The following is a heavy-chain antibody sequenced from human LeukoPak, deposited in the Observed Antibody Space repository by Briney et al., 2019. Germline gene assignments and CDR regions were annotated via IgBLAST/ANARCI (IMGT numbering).Heavy chain of an antibody. Sequence: GASVKVSCKASGYTFTSYYMHWVRQAPGQGLEWMGIINPSGGSASYAQKFQGRVTMTRDMSTSTVYMELSSLRSEDTAVYYCARGYGSGPSGYYYYYMDVWGKGTTVTVSS. J-gene: IGHJ6*03. CDR1: GYTFTSYY. CDR2: INPSGGSA. D-gene: IGHD3-10*01. V-gene: IGHV1-46*01. CDR3: ARGYGSGPSGYYYYYMDV.